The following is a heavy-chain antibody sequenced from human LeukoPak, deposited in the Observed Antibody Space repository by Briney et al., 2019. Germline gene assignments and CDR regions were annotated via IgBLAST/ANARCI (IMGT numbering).Heavy chain of an antibody. CDR1: GFIFSNYA. J-gene: IGHJ4*02. V-gene: IGHV3-23*01. CDR2: ISGSGGTT. CDR3: ARGGSVFAYFFHY. D-gene: IGHD3-10*01. Sequence: GGSLRLSCAASGFIFSNYAMTWARLTPGKGLEWVSAISGSGGTTYYADSVKGRFTISRDSSTNTLYLQLSSLRAEDTAIYYCARGGSVFAYFFHYWGQGTLVTVSS.